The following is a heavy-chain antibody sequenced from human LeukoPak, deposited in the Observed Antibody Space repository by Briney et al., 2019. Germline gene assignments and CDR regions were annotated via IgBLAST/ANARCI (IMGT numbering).Heavy chain of an antibody. D-gene: IGHD6-25*01. Sequence: ASVKVSCKASGYTFTSYDINWVRQATGQGLGWMGWMNPNSGNTGYAQKFQGRVTMTRNTSISTAYMELSSLRSEDTAVYYCARGQSYTHFYSSEGVDYWGQGTLVTVSS. CDR2: MNPNSGNT. CDR1: GYTFTSYD. J-gene: IGHJ4*02. V-gene: IGHV1-8*02. CDR3: ARGQSYTHFYSSEGVDY.